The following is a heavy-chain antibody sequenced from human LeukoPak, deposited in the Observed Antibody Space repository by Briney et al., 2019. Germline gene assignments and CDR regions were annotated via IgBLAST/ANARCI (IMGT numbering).Heavy chain of an antibody. Sequence: GGSLRLSCAASRFTFSSYSMNWVRQAPGKGLEWVSYISSSSNIIYYADSVKGRFTISRDNAKNSLYLQMTSLRAEDTAVYYCARDAIFGVVIVNSFDYWGQGTLVTVSS. J-gene: IGHJ4*02. D-gene: IGHD3-3*01. V-gene: IGHV3-48*01. CDR2: ISSSSNII. CDR3: ARDAIFGVVIVNSFDY. CDR1: RFTFSSYS.